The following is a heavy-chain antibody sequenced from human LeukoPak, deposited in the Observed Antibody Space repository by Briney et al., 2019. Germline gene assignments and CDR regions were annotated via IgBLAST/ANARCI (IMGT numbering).Heavy chain of an antibody. CDR2: IYYSGST. Sequence: SETMSLTCTVSGGSMSNYFWSWIRQPPGKGLEWIGNIYYSGSTNYNPSLNSRVTISVDTPKNQFSLRLNSVTAADTAVYYCARHGALDCWGQGTLVTVPS. V-gene: IGHV4-59*08. CDR3: ARHGALDC. J-gene: IGHJ4*02. CDR1: GGSMSNYF. D-gene: IGHD3-16*01.